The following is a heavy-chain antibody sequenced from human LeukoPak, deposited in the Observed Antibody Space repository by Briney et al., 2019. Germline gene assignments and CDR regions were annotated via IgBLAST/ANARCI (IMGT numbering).Heavy chain of an antibody. J-gene: IGHJ4*02. CDR1: GSTFSDYY. CDR3: ARDIPRVGATGH. CDR2: INSSGTIT. V-gene: IGHV3-11*01. D-gene: IGHD1-26*01. Sequence: GGSLRLSCAASGSTFSDYYMSWIRQAPGKGLEWVSYINSSGTITYYADSVKGRFTISRDNAKNSLYLQMNSLRAEDTAVYYCARDIPRVGATGHWGRGTLVTVSS.